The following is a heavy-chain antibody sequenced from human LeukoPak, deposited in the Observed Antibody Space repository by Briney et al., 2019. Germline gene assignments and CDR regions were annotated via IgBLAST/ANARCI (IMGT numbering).Heavy chain of an antibody. CDR3: TRGWAYYYDSSGYPHLDY. D-gene: IGHD3-22*01. CDR1: GFTFSDYA. V-gene: IGHV3-49*04. CDR2: IRSKAYGGTT. Sequence: GGSLRFSCAASGFTFSDYAMTWVRQAPGKGLEWVGFIRSKAYGGTTEYAASVKGRFTISRDDSKSIAYLQMNSLKTEDTAVYHCTRGWAYYYDSSGYPHLDYWGQGTLVTVSS. J-gene: IGHJ4*02.